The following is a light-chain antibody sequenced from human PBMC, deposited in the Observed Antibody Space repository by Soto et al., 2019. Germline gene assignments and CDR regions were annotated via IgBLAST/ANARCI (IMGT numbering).Light chain of an antibody. V-gene: IGKV3-15*01. Sequence: EIILTQSPVTLSVSPGERATLSCRASQSVGSNLAWYQQKPGQAPRLLIYDASTRATVIPARFSGSGSGTEFTLTISSLQSEDFAVYYCQQYNDWPPITFGQGTRREIK. CDR1: QSVGSN. CDR3: QQYNDWPPIT. J-gene: IGKJ5*01. CDR2: DAS.